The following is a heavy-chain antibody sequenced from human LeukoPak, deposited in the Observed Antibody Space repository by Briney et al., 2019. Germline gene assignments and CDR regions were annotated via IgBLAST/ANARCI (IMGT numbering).Heavy chain of an antibody. V-gene: IGHV3-23*01. Sequence: GGSLRLSCAVSGFTFSIYGMSWVRQAPGKGLEWVSAISDSGDSTYYADSVKGRFTISRDNSKNTLYLQMNSLRAEDTAVYYCAKDLLRWAFDYWGQGTLVTASS. CDR3: AKDLLRWAFDY. CDR1: GFTFSIYG. D-gene: IGHD2-15*01. J-gene: IGHJ4*02. CDR2: ISDSGDST.